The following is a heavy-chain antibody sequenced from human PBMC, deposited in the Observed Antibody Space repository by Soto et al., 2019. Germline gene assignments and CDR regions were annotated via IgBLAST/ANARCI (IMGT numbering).Heavy chain of an antibody. CDR2: ISSSSGPI. V-gene: IGHV3-48*01. J-gene: IGHJ4*01. CDR1: GFTFSSYS. Sequence: EVQLVEFGGGLVQPGGSLRLSCAASGFTFSSYSMNWVRQAQGKGLEWVSYISSSSGPIYYADSVKGRFTISRDNAKNSLYLQMNSLRAEETAVYYCARGWLGGVASIRGDYWGHGTLVTVYS. D-gene: IGHD5-12*01. CDR3: ARGWLGGVASIRGDY.